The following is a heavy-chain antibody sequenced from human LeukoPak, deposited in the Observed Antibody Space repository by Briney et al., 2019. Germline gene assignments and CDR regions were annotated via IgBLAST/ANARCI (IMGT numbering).Heavy chain of an antibody. J-gene: IGHJ4*02. CDR2: ISSGSSST. CDR3: ARWRRQLAFDS. CDR1: GFTFSDYY. V-gene: IGHV3-11*03. D-gene: IGHD6-13*01. Sequence: GGSLRLSCAASGFTFSDYYMSWIRQAPGKGLQWISYISSGSSSTNYAVSVRGRFTISRDNAKKSLFLRMNSLRDEDTAVYYCARWRRQLAFDSWGQGTLVSVSS.